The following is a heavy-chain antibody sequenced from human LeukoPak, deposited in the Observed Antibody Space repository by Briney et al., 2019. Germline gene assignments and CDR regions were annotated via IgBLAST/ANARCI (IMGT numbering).Heavy chain of an antibody. CDR1: GFTFSSYS. CDR2: ISSSSSYI. J-gene: IGHJ3*02. V-gene: IGHV3-21*01. CDR3: ARDLTRIPTDAFDI. D-gene: IGHD2-15*01. Sequence: PGGSLRLSCAASGFTFSSYSMNWVRQAPGKGLEWVSSISSSSSYIYYADSVKGRFTTSRDNAKNSVFLQMNSLRAEDTALYYCARDLTRIPTDAFDIWGQGTMVTVSS.